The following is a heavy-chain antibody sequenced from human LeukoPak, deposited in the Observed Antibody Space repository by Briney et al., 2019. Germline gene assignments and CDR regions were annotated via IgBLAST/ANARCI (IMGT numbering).Heavy chain of an antibody. CDR3: ARRDPMRLGYFDY. J-gene: IGHJ4*02. V-gene: IGHV3-7*05. Sequence: GGSLRPSCAASGFTFSSYWMSWVRQAPGKGLEWVANIKQDGSEKYYVDSVKGRFTISRDNAKNSLYLQMNSLRAEDTAVYYCARRDPMRLGYFDYWGQGTLVTVSS. CDR1: GFTFSSYW. CDR2: IKQDGSEK. D-gene: IGHD7-27*01.